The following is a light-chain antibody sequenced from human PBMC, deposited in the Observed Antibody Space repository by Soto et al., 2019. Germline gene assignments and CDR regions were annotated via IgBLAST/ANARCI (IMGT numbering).Light chain of an antibody. V-gene: IGLV2-14*01. CDR1: SSDVGGYNY. CDR2: DVS. J-gene: IGLJ2*01. CDR3: SSYTSSSTVV. Sequence: QSALTQPASVSGSPGQSITISCTGTSSDVGGYNYVSWYQQHPGKAPKLMIYDVSNRPSGVSNRFSGSKSGNTASLTISGLPAEDEGDYYCSSYTSSSTVVFGGGTQLTV.